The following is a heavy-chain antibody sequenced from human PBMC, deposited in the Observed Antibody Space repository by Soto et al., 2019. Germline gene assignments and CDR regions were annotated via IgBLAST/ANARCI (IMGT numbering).Heavy chain of an antibody. J-gene: IGHJ6*02. CDR3: VMVDNYVTPTPQDV. Sequence: QVQLVQSGDEVKKPGASVKVSCKASGYIFVNYGIAWVRQAPGQGLEWMGWISPYTGNTHSATKVQGRLTMTTDTXTSTAYMDLGSLTSDDTAVYYCVMVDNYVTPTPQDVWGQGTPVTVSS. CDR1: GYIFVNYG. CDR2: ISPYTGNT. D-gene: IGHD3-16*01. V-gene: IGHV1-18*01.